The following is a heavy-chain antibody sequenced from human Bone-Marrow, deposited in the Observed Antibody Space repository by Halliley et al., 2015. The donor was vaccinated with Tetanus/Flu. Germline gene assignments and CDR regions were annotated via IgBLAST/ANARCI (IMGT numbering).Heavy chain of an antibody. CDR1: GASMFPYY. V-gene: IGHV4-59*08. Sequence: TLSLTCSVSGASMFPYYWSWIRQPPGKGLEWIGYIYYSGNTNYNPSLKTRVTLSVDTSKNQFSLKLSSVTAADTAVYYCARHRPYPLDFFIDSWGQGTLVTVSS. CDR2: IYYSGNT. D-gene: IGHD2-2*02. CDR3: ARHRPYPLDFFIDS. J-gene: IGHJ4*02.